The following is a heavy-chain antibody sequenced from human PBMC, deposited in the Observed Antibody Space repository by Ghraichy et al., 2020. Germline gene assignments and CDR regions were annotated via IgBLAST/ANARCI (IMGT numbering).Heavy chain of an antibody. CDR2: ISYDGSNK. CDR3: AKESSGSSGYYGHAFDI. Sequence: GGSLRLSCAASGFTFSSYGMHWVRQAPGKGLEWVAVISYDGSNKYYADSVKGRFTISRDNSKNTLYLQMNSLRAEDTAVYYCAKESSGSSGYYGHAFDIWGQGTMVTVSS. J-gene: IGHJ3*02. CDR1: GFTFSSYG. D-gene: IGHD3-22*01. V-gene: IGHV3-30*18.